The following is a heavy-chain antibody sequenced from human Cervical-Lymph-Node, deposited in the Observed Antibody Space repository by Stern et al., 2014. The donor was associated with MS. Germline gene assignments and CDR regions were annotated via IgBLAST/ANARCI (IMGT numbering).Heavy chain of an antibody. Sequence: EVQLVESGGGLVKPGGSLRLSCAASGFTFSRYSMKWVRQAPGKGLEWVSCVVINDTYIYYSDSVSGRFTISRDIAKTAMFLQMNNLGVEDRAVYYCAKYCGDSICNGFDHWGQGALVTVSS. CDR3: AKYCGDSICNGFDH. CDR1: GFTFSRYS. V-gene: IGHV3-21*01. D-gene: IGHD2-21*01. J-gene: IGHJ4*02. CDR2: VVINDTYI.